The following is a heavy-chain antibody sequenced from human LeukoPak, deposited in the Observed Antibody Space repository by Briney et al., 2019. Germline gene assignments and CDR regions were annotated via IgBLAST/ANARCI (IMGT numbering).Heavy chain of an antibody. D-gene: IGHD3-22*01. CDR2: IYYTGST. J-gene: IGHJ4*02. V-gene: IGHV4-59*12. Sequence: SETLSLTCTVSGGSISSYYWSWIRQPPGKGLEWIGYIYYTGSTNYNPSLKSRVTISVDRSKNQFSLKLSSVTAADTAVYYCARDGSSGYYYYFDYWGQGTLVTVSS. CDR1: GGSISSYY. CDR3: ARDGSSGYYYYFDY.